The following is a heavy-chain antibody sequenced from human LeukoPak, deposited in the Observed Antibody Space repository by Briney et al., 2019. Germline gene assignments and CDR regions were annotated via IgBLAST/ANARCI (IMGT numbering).Heavy chain of an antibody. CDR3: ARGGVYFTIFGVVRD. D-gene: IGHD3-3*01. Sequence: GGSLRLSCAASGFTFSSYSMNWVRQAPGKGLEWVSSISSSSSYIYYADSVKGRFTISRDNAKNSLYLQMNSLRAEDTAVYYCARGGVYFTIFGVVRDWGQGTLVTVSS. CDR2: ISSSSSYI. J-gene: IGHJ4*02. V-gene: IGHV3-21*01. CDR1: GFTFSSYS.